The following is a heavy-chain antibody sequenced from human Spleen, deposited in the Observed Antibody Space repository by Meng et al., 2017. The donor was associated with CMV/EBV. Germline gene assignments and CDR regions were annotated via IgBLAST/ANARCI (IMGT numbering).Heavy chain of an antibody. D-gene: IGHD6-19*01. V-gene: IGHV1-18*01. J-gene: IGHJ4*02. CDR3: ARGGSGYFFDY. CDR1: GYTFINYA. Sequence: ASVKVSCKASGYTFINYAISWVRQAPGQGLEWMGWIITDNGYTKYAQKFQGRVSMTTDTSTSTVYMELRSLRSDDTAVYYCARGGSGYFFDYWGRGTLVTVSS. CDR2: IITDNGYT.